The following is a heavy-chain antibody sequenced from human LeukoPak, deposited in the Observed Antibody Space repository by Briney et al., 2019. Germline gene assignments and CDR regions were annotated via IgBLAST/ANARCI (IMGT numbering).Heavy chain of an antibody. CDR3: AREDGLFGELFSPLDY. CDR1: GFSFSSYS. J-gene: IGHJ4*02. CDR2: ISSSGSFI. D-gene: IGHD3-10*02. Sequence: PGGSLRLSCAASGFSFSSYSMNWVRQAPGQGLEWVSSISSSGSFIYYADSVKGRFTISRDNAKNSLYVQMNSLRAEDTAVYYCAREDGLFGELFSPLDYWGQGTLVTVSS. V-gene: IGHV3-21*01.